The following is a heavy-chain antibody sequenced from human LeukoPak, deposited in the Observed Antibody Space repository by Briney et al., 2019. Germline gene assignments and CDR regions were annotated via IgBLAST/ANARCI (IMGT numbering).Heavy chain of an antibody. V-gene: IGHV3-21*05. CDR3: ARDTYQPGLIDC. D-gene: IGHD2-2*01. Sequence: GGSPRLSCAASEFTLSLYAMNWVRQAPGKGLEWVSYINDVSSDIHYADSVKGRFTISRDNAKNTLYLQMNSPRAEDTAVYYCARDTYQPGLIDCWGQGTLVTVSS. CDR1: EFTLSLYA. CDR2: INDVSSDI. J-gene: IGHJ4*02.